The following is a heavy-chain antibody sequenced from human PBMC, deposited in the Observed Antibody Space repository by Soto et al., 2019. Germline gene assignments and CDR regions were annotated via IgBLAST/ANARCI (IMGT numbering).Heavy chain of an antibody. J-gene: IGHJ4*02. CDR2: INAGNGNT. V-gene: IGHV1-3*01. Sequence: ASVKVSCTASGYTFTSYAMHWVRQAPGQRLEWMGWINAGNGNTKYSQRFQGRVTITRDTSASTAYMELSSLRSEDTAVYYCARSIVVVTALDYWGQGTLVTVS. D-gene: IGHD2-21*02. CDR3: ARSIVVVTALDY. CDR1: GYTFTSYA.